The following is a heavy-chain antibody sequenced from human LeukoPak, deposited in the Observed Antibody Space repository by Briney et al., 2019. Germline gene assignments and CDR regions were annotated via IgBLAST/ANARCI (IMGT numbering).Heavy chain of an antibody. CDR2: MNPNSGNT. D-gene: IGHD3-10*01. CDR3: ARGGTLVQGVTILSGMDV. CDR1: GDTFTSYD. V-gene: IGHV1-8*01. J-gene: IGHJ6*02. Sequence: ASVKVSCKTSGDTFTSYDINWVRQATGQGLEWMGWMNPNSGNTNYAQKFQGRDTLTRDTSISTAYMELSSLRSEDTAVYYCARGGTLVQGVTILSGMDVWGQGTTVTVSS.